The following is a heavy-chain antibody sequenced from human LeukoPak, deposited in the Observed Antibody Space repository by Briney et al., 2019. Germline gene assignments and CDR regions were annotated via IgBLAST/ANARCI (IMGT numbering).Heavy chain of an antibody. D-gene: IGHD2-15*01. CDR3: ATDRLDCSGGSCYRPGGMDV. J-gene: IGHJ6*02. V-gene: IGHV1-24*01. Sequence: GASVKVSCKVSGYTLTELSMHWVRQAPGKGLEWMGGFDPEDGETIYAQKFQGRVTMTEDTSTGTAYMELSSLRSEDTAVYYCATDRLDCSGGSCYRPGGMDVWGQGTTVTVSS. CDR2: FDPEDGET. CDR1: GYTLTELS.